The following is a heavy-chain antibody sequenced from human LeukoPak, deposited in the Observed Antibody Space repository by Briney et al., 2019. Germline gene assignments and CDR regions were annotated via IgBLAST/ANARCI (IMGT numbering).Heavy chain of an antibody. V-gene: IGHV3-30*04. CDR1: GFTFSSYA. CDR2: ISYDGSNK. CDR3: ARELYYYDSSGYYRYYYGMDV. Sequence: PGRSLRLSCAASGFTFSSYAMHWVRQAPGKGLEWVAVISYDGSNKYYADSVKGRFTISRDNSKNTLYLQMNSLRAEDTAVYYCARELYYYDSSGYYRYYYGMDVWGQGTTVTVSS. J-gene: IGHJ6*02. D-gene: IGHD3-22*01.